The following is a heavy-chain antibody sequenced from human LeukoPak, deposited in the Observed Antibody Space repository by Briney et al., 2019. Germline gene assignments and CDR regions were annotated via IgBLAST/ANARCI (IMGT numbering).Heavy chain of an antibody. CDR1: GGSVSSGRYY. Sequence: PSETLSLTCTVSGGSVSSGRYYWSWIRQPPGKGLEWIGYIYYSGSTNYKPSLKSRVTISVDTSKNQFSLKLSSVTAADTAVYYCARGYYYGSGSYYYSYYYGMDVWGKGTTLTVSS. D-gene: IGHD3-10*01. CDR3: ARGYYYGSGSYYYSYYYGMDV. J-gene: IGHJ6*04. CDR2: IYYSGST. V-gene: IGHV4-61*01.